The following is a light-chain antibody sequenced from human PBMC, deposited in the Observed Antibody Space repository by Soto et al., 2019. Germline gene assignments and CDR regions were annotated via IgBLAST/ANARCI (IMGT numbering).Light chain of an antibody. CDR1: SIDVGGYNY. CDR3: SSYAGSNNF. V-gene: IGLV2-8*01. J-gene: IGLJ1*01. CDR2: EVS. Sequence: SVLTQPPSPSRAPGQSVTISCPGTSIDVGGYNYCSWYQQHPGKAPKLMIYEVSKRPSGVPDRFSGSKSGNTASLTVSGLQAEDEADYYCSSYAGSNNFFGTGTKVTDL.